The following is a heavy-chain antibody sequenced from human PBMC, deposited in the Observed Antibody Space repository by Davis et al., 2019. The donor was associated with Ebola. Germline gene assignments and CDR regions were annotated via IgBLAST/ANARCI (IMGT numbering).Heavy chain of an antibody. CDR1: GGTFSSYT. CDR3: ARDIEYSSGWYGAFDI. CDR2: IIPILGIA. Sequence: SVKVSCKASGGTFSSYTISWVRQAPGQGLEWMGRIIPILGIANYAQKFQGRVTITADKSTSTAYMELSSLRSEDTAVYYCARDIEYSSGWYGAFDIWGQGTMVTVSS. D-gene: IGHD6-19*01. J-gene: IGHJ3*02. V-gene: IGHV1-69*04.